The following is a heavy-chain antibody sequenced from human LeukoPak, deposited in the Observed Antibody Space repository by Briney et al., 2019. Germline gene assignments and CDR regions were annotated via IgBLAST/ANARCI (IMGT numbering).Heavy chain of an antibody. J-gene: IGHJ4*02. CDR3: AKGGKWDVTPFDY. CDR1: GFTFSDYY. Sequence: PGGSLRLSCTASGFTFSDYYMSWIRQAPGKGLEWVSNIGNSVGNKYYADSVKGRFTISRDNAKKSLYLQMNSLRAEDTAVYYCAKGGKWDVTPFDYWGQGTLVTVSS. CDR2: IGNSVGNK. V-gene: IGHV3-11*01. D-gene: IGHD1-26*01.